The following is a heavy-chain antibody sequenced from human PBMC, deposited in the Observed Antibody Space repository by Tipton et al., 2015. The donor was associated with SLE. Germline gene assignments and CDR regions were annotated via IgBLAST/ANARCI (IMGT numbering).Heavy chain of an antibody. J-gene: IGHJ6*02. CDR2: ISFDGGHK. V-gene: IGHV3-30*04. D-gene: IGHD3-3*01. Sequence: SLRLSCAASGFTFSSFAMHWVRQAPGKGLEWVALISFDGGHKYYADSVKGRFTISRDNSQNTLYLQMNSLRAEDTAVYYCARVGSGDFLSDSYSGYYYYGLDVCGQGTTVTVSS. CDR3: ARVGSGDFLSDSYSGYYYYGLDV. CDR1: GFTFSSFA.